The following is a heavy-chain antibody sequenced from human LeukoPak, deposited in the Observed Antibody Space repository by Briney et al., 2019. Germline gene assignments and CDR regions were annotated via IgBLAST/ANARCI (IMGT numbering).Heavy chain of an antibody. Sequence: GGSLRLSCTGSGFTFSNYAVTWVRQAPGQGLEWVSGISDSGGSTYYADSVRGRFNIYRDNSKNTLYLQMNSLRAEDTAIYYCAKGQTYFFDRSGQHYFDYWGQGTLVTVSS. CDR2: ISDSGGST. CDR1: GFTFSNYA. J-gene: IGHJ4*02. D-gene: IGHD3-22*01. V-gene: IGHV3-23*01. CDR3: AKGQTYFFDRSGQHYFDY.